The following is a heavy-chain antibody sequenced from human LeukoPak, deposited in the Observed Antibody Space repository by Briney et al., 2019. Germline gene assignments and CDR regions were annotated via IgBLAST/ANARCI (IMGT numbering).Heavy chain of an antibody. V-gene: IGHV1-3*03. CDR1: GYTFTSYA. CDR2: INAGNGNT. Sequence: GASVKVSCKASGYTFTSYAMHWVRQAPGQRLEWMGWINAGNGNTKYSQEFQGRVTITRDTSASTAYMELSSLRSEDMAVYYCARVYDSSGYYHPLGYWGQGTLVTVSS. D-gene: IGHD3-22*01. CDR3: ARVYDSSGYYHPLGY. J-gene: IGHJ4*02.